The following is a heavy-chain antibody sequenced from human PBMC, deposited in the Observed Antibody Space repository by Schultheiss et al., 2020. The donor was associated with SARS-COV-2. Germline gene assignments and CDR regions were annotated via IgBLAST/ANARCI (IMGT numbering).Heavy chain of an antibody. CDR1: GGSISSGNW. J-gene: IGHJ3*02. CDR2: IYHSGST. CDR3: ASFSGSYFSADAFDI. D-gene: IGHD1-26*01. V-gene: IGHV4-4*02. Sequence: SETLSLTCAVSGGSISSGNWWSWVRQPPGKGLEWIGEIYHSGSTNYNPSLKSRVTISVNTSKNQFSLKLSSVTAADTAVYYCASFSGSYFSADAFDIWGQGTMVTVSS.